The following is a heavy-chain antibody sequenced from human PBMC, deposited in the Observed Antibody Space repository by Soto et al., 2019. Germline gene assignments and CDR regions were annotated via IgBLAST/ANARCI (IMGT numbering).Heavy chain of an antibody. CDR1: GFTFSSYW. V-gene: IGHV3-7*01. D-gene: IGHD6-6*01. CDR3: ARDVEYSSSPVYYGMDV. Sequence: GGSLRLSCAASGFTFSSYWMSWVRQAPGKGLEWVANIKQDGSEKYYVDSVKGRFTISRDNAKNSLYLQMNSLRAEDTAVYYCARDVEYSSSPVYYGMDVWGQGTTVTVSS. J-gene: IGHJ6*02. CDR2: IKQDGSEK.